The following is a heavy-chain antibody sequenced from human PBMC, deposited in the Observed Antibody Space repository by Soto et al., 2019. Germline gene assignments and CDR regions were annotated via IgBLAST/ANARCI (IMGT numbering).Heavy chain of an antibody. CDR2: TYYRSKWYN. Sequence: SQTLSLTCAISGDSVSSNSAAWNWIRQSPSRGLGWLGRTYYRSKWYNDYAVSVKSRITINPDTSKNQFSPQLNSVTAADTAVYYCARGRWLRSSFDYWGQRTLVTVSS. D-gene: IGHD5-12*01. CDR1: GDSVSSNSAA. J-gene: IGHJ4*02. CDR3: ARGRWLRSSFDY. V-gene: IGHV6-1*01.